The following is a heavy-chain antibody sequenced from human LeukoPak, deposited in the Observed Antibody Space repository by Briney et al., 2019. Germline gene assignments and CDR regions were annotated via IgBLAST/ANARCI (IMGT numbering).Heavy chain of an antibody. D-gene: IGHD2-2*01. J-gene: IGHJ5*02. CDR2: INHSGST. CDR1: GGXFSGYY. CDR3: ARRKRSGCSSTSCLLNWFDP. V-gene: IGHV4-34*01. Sequence: SETLSLTCAVYGGXFSGYYWSWIRQPPGKGLEWIGEINHSGSTNYNPSLKSRVTISVDTSKNQFSLKLSSVTAADTAVYYCARRKRSGCSSTSCLLNWFDPWGQGILVTVSS.